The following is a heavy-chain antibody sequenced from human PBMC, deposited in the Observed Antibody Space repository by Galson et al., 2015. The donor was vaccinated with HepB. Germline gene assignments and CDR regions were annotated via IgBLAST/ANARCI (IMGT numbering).Heavy chain of an antibody. V-gene: IGHV7-4-1*02. CDR2: INTNTGNP. D-gene: IGHD3-10*01. CDR1: GSTFTSYA. CDR3: ARGRGFTMVRGVPTEHDY. J-gene: IGHJ4*02. Sequence: QSGAEVTKPGESLKISCKGSGSTFTSYAMNWVRQAPGQGLEWMGWINTNTGNPTYAQGFTGRFVFSLDTSVSTAYLQISSLKAEDTAVYYCARGRGFTMVRGVPTEHDYWGQGTLVTVSS.